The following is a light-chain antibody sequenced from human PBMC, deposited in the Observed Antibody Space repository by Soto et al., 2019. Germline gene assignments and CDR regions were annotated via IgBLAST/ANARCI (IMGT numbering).Light chain of an antibody. Sequence: QPVLTQPPSVSGAPGQRVTISCTGSSSNIGAGYDVHWYRQLPGTAPKVLIYGNSNRPSGVPDRFSGSKSGTSASLAITGLQAEDEADYYCQSYDSSLSGVAFGGGTKLTVL. CDR2: GNS. CDR3: QSYDSSLSGVA. CDR1: SSNIGAGYD. V-gene: IGLV1-40*01. J-gene: IGLJ2*01.